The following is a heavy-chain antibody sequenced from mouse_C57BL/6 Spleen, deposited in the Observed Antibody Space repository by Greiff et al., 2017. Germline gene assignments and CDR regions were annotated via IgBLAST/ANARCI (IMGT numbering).Heavy chain of an antibody. CDR1: GFTFSDYY. CDR3: ARHEELDY. J-gene: IGHJ4*01. Sequence: EVMLVESGGGLVQPGGSLKLSCAASGFTFSDYYMYWVRQTPEKRLEWVAYISNGGGSTYYPDTVKGRFTISRDNAKNTLYLQMSRLKSEDTAMYYCARHEELDYWGQGTSVTVSS. V-gene: IGHV5-12*01. CDR2: ISNGGGST.